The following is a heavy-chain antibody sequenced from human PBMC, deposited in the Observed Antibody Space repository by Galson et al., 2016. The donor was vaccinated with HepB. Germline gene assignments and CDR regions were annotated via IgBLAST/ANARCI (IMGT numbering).Heavy chain of an antibody. CDR1: GGSISSPNYY. CDR2: LYNSGSS. J-gene: IGHJ6*02. V-gene: IGHV4-39*07. D-gene: IGHD3-9*01. Sequence: SETLSLTCIVSGGSISSPNYYWGWIRQPPGKGLEWIGSLYNSGSSHYNPSLKSRVTISVDMSNNQFSLQVSSVTAADTSVYYCAKGIGYDNYFQYGMDVWGHGTTVTVSS. CDR3: AKGIGYDNYFQYGMDV.